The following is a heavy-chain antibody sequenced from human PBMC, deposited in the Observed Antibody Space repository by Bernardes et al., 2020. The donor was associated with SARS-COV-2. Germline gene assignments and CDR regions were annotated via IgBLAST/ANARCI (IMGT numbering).Heavy chain of an antibody. CDR1: GFTFGSYS. CDR3: ARDGPTPYDY. D-gene: IGHD1-1*01. CDR2: ITNGSPTI. J-gene: IGHJ4*02. V-gene: IGHV3-48*04. Sequence: GSLRLSCAASGFTFGSYSMNWVRQAPGKGLEWLSYITNGSPTIYYADSVKGRFTISRDNAKNSLYLQMNSLRVEDTAVYYCARDGPTPYDYWGQGTLVTVSS.